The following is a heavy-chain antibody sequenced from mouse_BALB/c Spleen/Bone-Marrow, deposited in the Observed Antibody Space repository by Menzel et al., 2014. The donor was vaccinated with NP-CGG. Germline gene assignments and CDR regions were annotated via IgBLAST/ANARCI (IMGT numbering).Heavy chain of an antibody. CDR2: INPDSSTI. V-gene: IGHV4-1*02. CDR1: GFDFSRYW. J-gene: IGHJ2*01. D-gene: IGHD2-13*01. CDR3: ARCGDYGFLHY. Sequence: EVMLVESGGGLVQPGGSLKLSCAASGFDFSRYWMSWVRQAPGKGLEWIGEINPDSSTINYTPSLKDKFIISRDNAKNTQAMRMSRVRSEEADLYCCARCGDYGFLHYWGQGTALTVPS.